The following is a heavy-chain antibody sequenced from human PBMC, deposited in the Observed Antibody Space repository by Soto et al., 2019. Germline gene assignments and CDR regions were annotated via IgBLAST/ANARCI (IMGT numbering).Heavy chain of an antibody. CDR1: GFTFSSYA. J-gene: IGHJ4*02. CDR2: ISGSGGST. D-gene: IGHD1-26*01. Sequence: LRLSCAASGFTFSSYAMSWVRQAPGKGLEWVSAISGSGGSTYYADPVKGRFTISRDNSKNTLFLQMNSLRAEDTAVYYCAKDGGWWELPIRIDYWGQGTLVTVSS. V-gene: IGHV3-23*01. CDR3: AKDGGWWELPIRIDY.